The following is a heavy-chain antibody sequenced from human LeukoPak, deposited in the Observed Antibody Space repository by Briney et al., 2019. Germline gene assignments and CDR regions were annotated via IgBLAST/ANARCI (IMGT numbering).Heavy chain of an antibody. CDR3: ARVGSTDSPHAFDI. CDR2: INSDGRMT. CDR1: GFSFSSYW. J-gene: IGHJ3*02. Sequence: AGGSLRLSCAASGFSFSSYWMDWFRQAPGKGLVWVSGINSDGRMTRYAESVKGRFTISRDNAKNTLYLQMNTLRAEDTAVYYCARVGSTDSPHAFDIWGQGTTVTVSS. V-gene: IGHV3-74*01. D-gene: IGHD3-22*01.